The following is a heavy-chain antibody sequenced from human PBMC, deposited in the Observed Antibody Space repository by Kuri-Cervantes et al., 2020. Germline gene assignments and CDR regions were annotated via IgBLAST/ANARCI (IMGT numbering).Heavy chain of an antibody. CDR3: AKSEKVWFGEFITPYYYYYGMDV. D-gene: IGHD3-10*01. CDR2: ISGSGGST. V-gene: IGHV3-23*01. J-gene: IGHJ6*02. CDR1: GFTFSSYA. Sequence: ETLSLTCAASGFTFSSYAMSWVRQAPGKGLEWVSAISGSGGSTYYADSVKGRFTISRDNSKNTLYLQMNSLRAENTAVYYCAKSEKVWFGEFITPYYYYYGMDVWGQETTVTVSS.